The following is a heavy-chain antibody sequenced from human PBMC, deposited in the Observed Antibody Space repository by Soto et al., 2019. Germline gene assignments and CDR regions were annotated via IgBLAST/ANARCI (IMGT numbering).Heavy chain of an antibody. Sequence: PGGSLRLSCAASGFTFSNYRINWVRHVPGPGLERVANVRGDGSETTFVDPAQGRFTISRDNAKNTLYPQMNTPSAADTATYYFARGLGRTAAGYYYYYAMDVWGRGTTVTVSS. CDR2: VRGDGSET. CDR1: GFTFSNYR. V-gene: IGHV3-7*01. D-gene: IGHD2-2*01. CDR3: ARGLGRTAAGYYYYYAMDV. J-gene: IGHJ6*02.